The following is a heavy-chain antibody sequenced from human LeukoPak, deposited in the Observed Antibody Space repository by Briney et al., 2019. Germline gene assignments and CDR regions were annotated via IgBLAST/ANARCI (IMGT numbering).Heavy chain of an antibody. CDR2: IYYSGST. Sequence: PSETLSLTCTVSGGSISSSSYYWGWIRQPPGKGLEWVGSIYYSGSTYYNPSLKSRVTISVDTSKNQFSLKLSSVTAADTAVYYCARGPGIAAAGILYYFDYWGQGTLVTVSS. J-gene: IGHJ4*02. CDR3: ARGPGIAAAGILYYFDY. D-gene: IGHD6-13*01. V-gene: IGHV4-39*07. CDR1: GGSISSSSYY.